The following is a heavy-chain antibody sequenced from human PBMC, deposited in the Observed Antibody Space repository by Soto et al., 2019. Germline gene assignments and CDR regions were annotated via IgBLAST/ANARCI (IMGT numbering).Heavy chain of an antibody. Sequence: SETLSLTCAVSGGSISSGGYSWSWIRQPPGKGLEWIGDIYHSGSTYYNPSLKSRVTISVDRSKKQFSLKLSSVTAADTAVYYCARRYGGNFDYWGQGTLVTVSS. CDR2: IYHSGST. V-gene: IGHV4-30-2*01. CDR1: GGSISSGGYS. CDR3: ARRYGGNFDY. J-gene: IGHJ4*02. D-gene: IGHD3-16*01.